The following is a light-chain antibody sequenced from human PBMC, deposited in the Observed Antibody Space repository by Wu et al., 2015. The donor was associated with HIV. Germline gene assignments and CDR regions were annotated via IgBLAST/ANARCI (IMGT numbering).Light chain of an antibody. CDR1: QDISNY. CDR3: QQYDNPPXN. CDR2: DAS. Sequence: DIQMTQSPSSLSASVGDRVTITCQASQDISNYLNWYQQKPGKVPKFLIYDASSLAKGVPSRFSGSGSGTDFSLTITSLQPEDVATYYCQQYDNPPXNFGQGTKLEI. J-gene: IGKJ2*01. V-gene: IGKV1-33*01.